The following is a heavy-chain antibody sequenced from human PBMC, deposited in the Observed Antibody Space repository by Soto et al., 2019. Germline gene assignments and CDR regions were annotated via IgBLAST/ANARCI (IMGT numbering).Heavy chain of an antibody. D-gene: IGHD3-22*01. Sequence: GSLRLSCVASGFTFSSYGIHWVRQAPGKGLEWVAVISYDGSNKQYGDSVKGRLTMSRDNSKNTVHLQMSSLRVEDTAVYYCAKDTYYHDSSGYYVFDYWGQGTLVTAPQ. V-gene: IGHV3-30*18. CDR2: ISYDGSNK. J-gene: IGHJ4*01. CDR1: GFTFSSYG. CDR3: AKDTYYHDSSGYYVFDY.